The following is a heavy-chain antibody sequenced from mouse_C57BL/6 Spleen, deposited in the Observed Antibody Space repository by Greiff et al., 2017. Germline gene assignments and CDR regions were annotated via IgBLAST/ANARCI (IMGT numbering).Heavy chain of an antibody. J-gene: IGHJ4*01. CDR3: ARPYDYDDYAMDY. Sequence: QVQLQQSGAELVKPGASVKISCKASGYAFSSYWMNWVKQRPGKGLEWIGQIYPGDGDTNYNGKFKGKATLTAVKSSSTASMQRSSLTSEDSAVYFCARPYDYDDYAMDYWGQGTSVTVSS. V-gene: IGHV1-80*01. D-gene: IGHD2-4*01. CDR2: IYPGDGDT. CDR1: GYAFSSYW.